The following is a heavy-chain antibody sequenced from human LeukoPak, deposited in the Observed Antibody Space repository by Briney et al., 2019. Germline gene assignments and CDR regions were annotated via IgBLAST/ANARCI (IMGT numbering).Heavy chain of an antibody. CDR1: GFTFSRYW. D-gene: IGHD3-22*01. V-gene: IGHV4-34*01. CDR2: INHSGST. J-gene: IGHJ5*02. CDR3: ARHYYDSSGYYFWFDP. Sequence: PGGSLRLSCAASGFTFSRYWMSWVRQAPGKGLEWIGEINHSGSTDYNPSLKSRVTISVDMSKNHFSLKLSSVTAADTAVYYCARHYYDSSGYYFWFDPWGQGTLVTVSS.